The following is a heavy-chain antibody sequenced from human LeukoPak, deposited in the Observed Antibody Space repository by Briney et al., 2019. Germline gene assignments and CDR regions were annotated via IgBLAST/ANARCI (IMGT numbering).Heavy chain of an antibody. CDR1: GGSISSYY. CDR3: AGRNYDFWTDYYYMDV. V-gene: IGHV4-59*13. CDR2: IYYSGST. D-gene: IGHD3/OR15-3a*01. Sequence: SETLSLTCTVSGGSISSYYWSWIRQPPGKGLDWIRYIYYSGSTNYNPSLKSRVTISVDTSKNQFSLKLSSVTAADTAVYYCAGRNYDFWTDYYYMDVWGKGTTVTVSS. J-gene: IGHJ6*03.